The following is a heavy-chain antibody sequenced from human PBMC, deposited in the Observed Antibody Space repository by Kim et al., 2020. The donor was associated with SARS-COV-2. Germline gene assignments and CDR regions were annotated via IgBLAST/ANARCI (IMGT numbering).Heavy chain of an antibody. CDR3: ARAGGYDLMHKYFYGLDV. D-gene: IGHD5-12*01. Sequence: GGSLRLSCAGSGFTFSRDWMHWVRQVPGKGLEWLSRINDGGSETYYADSVKGRLTITRDNAKSALYLQMNSLRAEDTAMYYCARAGGYDLMHKYFYGLDVWGQGTTVTVSS. CDR2: INDGGSET. V-gene: IGHV3-74*01. CDR1: GFTFSRDW. J-gene: IGHJ6*02.